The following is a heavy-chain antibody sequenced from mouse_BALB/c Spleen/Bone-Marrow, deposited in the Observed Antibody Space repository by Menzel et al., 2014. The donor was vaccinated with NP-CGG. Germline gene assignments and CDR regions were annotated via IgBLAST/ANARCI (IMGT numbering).Heavy chain of an antibody. CDR1: GFAFSSYD. J-gene: IGHJ2*01. Sequence: EVKLVESGGGLVKPEGSLKLSCAASGFAFSSYDMSWVRQTPEKRLEWVATISSGGSYTYYPDSVKGRFTISRDNARNTLYLQMSSLRSEDTALYYCVRRVQLDYWGQGTTLTVSS. CDR2: ISSGGSYT. CDR3: VRRVQLDY. V-gene: IGHV5-9*02.